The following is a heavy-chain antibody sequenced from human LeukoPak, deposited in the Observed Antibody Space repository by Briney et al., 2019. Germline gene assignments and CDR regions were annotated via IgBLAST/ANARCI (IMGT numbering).Heavy chain of an antibody. CDR2: ISSSSETI. Sequence: GGSLRLSCAASGFTFKIHSMNWVRQAPGKGLEWVSYISSSSETIYYADSVKGRFTISRDNAKNSLYLQMNSLRAEDTAVYYCAKQGRDWLRDYYYYMDVWGKGTTVTISS. D-gene: IGHD3-9*01. CDR3: AKQGRDWLRDYYYYMDV. J-gene: IGHJ6*03. V-gene: IGHV3-48*01. CDR1: GFTFKIHS.